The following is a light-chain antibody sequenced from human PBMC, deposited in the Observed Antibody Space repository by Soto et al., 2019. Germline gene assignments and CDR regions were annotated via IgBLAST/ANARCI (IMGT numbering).Light chain of an antibody. CDR2: CAA. Sequence: ILLTQSAGTLSLSPGGRVTLACMASHGVXIRALAWYQQKPGQSPRLLXVCAATKATGSPDRLSGSWSATDFTLTITRLDPEDFAVYYCQQYVYPPWTFGEGTKVDIK. CDR3: QQYVYPPWT. CDR1: HGVXIRA. J-gene: IGKJ1*01. V-gene: IGKV3-20*01.